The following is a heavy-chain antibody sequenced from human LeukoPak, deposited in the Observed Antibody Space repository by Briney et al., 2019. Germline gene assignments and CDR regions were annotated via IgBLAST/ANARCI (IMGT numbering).Heavy chain of an antibody. Sequence: QPGGSLRLSCAASGFTFSSYAMSWVRQAPGKGLEWVAVISYDGSNKYYADSVKGRFTISRDNSKNTLYLQMNSLRAEDTAVYYCAKDLGTMVRALGYGMDVWGKGTTVTVSS. CDR2: ISYDGSNK. V-gene: IGHV3-30-3*01. CDR1: GFTFSSYA. CDR3: AKDLGTMVRALGYGMDV. J-gene: IGHJ6*04. D-gene: IGHD3-10*01.